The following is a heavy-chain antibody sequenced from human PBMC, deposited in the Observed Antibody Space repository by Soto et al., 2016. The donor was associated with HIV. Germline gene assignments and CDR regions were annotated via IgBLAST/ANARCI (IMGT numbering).Heavy chain of an antibody. CDR1: GGSVSSGYYY. D-gene: IGHD5-12*01. J-gene: IGHJ4*02. CDR2: ISYSGST. CDR3: VRVNVEMATDDY. Sequence: QVQLQESGPGLVKPSETLSLTCTVSGGSVSSGYYYWSWIRQPPGKGLEWIGYISYSGSTNYNPSLKSRVTISVDTSKNQFSLNLSSVTAADTAVYYCVRVNVEMATDDYWGPGNP. V-gene: IGHV4-61*01.